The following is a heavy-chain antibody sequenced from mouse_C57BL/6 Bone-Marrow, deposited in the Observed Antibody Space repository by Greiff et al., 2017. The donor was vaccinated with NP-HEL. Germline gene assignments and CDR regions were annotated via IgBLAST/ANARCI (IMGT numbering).Heavy chain of an antibody. CDR2: IFPGSGST. D-gene: IGHD1-1*01. Sequence: VQGVESGPELVKPGASVKISCKASGYTFTDYYINWVKQRPGQGLEGIGWIFPGSGSTYYNEKFKGKATLTVDNSSSTAYMLLSSLTSEDSAVYFCAREVYYYGSSYCDYWGQGTTLTVSS. CDR1: GYTFTDYY. CDR3: AREVYYYGSSYCDY. J-gene: IGHJ2*01. V-gene: IGHV1-75*01.